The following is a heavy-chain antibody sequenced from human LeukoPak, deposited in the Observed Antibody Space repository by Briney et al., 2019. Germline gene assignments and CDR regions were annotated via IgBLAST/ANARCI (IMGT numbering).Heavy chain of an antibody. Sequence: SETLSLTCTVSGGSISSSGYYWGWIRQPPGKGLEWIASIYYSGSTYYNPSLKSRVTISVDTSKNQLSLKLSSLTAADTAVYYCARRFSGGYSSGWSVSYFDYWGQGTLVTVSS. D-gene: IGHD6-19*01. CDR1: GGSISSSGYY. V-gene: IGHV4-39*01. CDR2: IYYSGST. CDR3: ARRFSGGYSSGWSVSYFDY. J-gene: IGHJ4*02.